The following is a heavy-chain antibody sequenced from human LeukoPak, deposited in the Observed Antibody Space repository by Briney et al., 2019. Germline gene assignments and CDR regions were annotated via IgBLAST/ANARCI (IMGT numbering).Heavy chain of an antibody. V-gene: IGHV3-48*03. CDR3: ARDRRAWDSSGYYYWPYYMDV. J-gene: IGHJ6*03. CDR2: ISSSGFNI. Sequence: GGSLRLSCAVSGFTFSSYEMNWVRQAPGKGLEWVSYISSSGFNIYYADSVKGRFTISRDNAKNSLYLQMNSLRAEDTAVYYCARDRRAWDSSGYYYWPYYMDVWGKGTTVTVSS. D-gene: IGHD3-22*01. CDR1: GFTFSSYE.